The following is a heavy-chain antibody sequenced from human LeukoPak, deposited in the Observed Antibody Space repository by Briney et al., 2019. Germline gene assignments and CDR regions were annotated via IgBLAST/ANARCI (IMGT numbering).Heavy chain of an antibody. D-gene: IGHD4-11*01. CDR3: VRSAFLTTEFYFDY. CDR1: GFTFSRYW. CDR2: INTDGRTI. Sequence: PGGSLRLSCAASGFTFSRYWMHWVRQAPGKGLVWVSRINTDGRTITYADSVKGRFTISRDNAKNTLYLQMNSLRAEETAVYYCVRSAFLTTEFYFDYWGHGTLVTVSS. V-gene: IGHV3-74*01. J-gene: IGHJ4*01.